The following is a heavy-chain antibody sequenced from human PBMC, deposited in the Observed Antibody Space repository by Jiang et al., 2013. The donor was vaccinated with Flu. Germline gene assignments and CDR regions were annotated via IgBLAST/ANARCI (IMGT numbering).Heavy chain of an antibody. Sequence: CKASGYNFSKHPINWVRQAPGQGLEYMGWINTNTGNPTYAQGFTGRFVFSLGTSVNTAYLQITSLKAEDTAVYFCARDGEMTSDFYYGMDVWGQGTTVTVSS. D-gene: IGHD5-24*01. CDR2: INTNTGNP. J-gene: IGHJ6*02. CDR3: ARDGEMTSDFYYGMDV. CDR1: GYNFSKHP. V-gene: IGHV7-4-1*02.